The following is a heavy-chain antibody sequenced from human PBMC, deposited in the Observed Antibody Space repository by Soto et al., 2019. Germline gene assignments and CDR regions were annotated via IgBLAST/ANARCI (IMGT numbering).Heavy chain of an antibody. CDR2: IYYSGST. Sequence: QVQLQESGPGLVKPSETLSLTCTVSGGSISSYYWSWIRQPPGKGLEGIGYIYYSGSTNYNPSLKSRVTISVDTSKNQFSLKLSSVTAADTAVYYCAREGVVSYYYMDVWGKGTTVTVSS. J-gene: IGHJ6*03. V-gene: IGHV4-59*01. CDR3: AREGVVSYYYMDV. D-gene: IGHD3-3*01. CDR1: GGSISSYY.